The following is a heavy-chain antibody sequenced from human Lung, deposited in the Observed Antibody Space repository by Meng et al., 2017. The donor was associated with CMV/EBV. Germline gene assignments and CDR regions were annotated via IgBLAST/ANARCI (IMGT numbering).Heavy chain of an antibody. CDR2: INPNSGGT. Sequence: ASXXVSXKASGYTFTGYYMHWGRQAPGQGLEWMGWINPNSGGTNYAQKFQGRVTMTRDTSISTAYMELSRLRSDDTAVYYCARAEVDCSGGSCYHNWGQGXMVTVSS. CDR1: GYTFTGYY. V-gene: IGHV1-2*02. J-gene: IGHJ4*02. CDR3: ARAEVDCSGGSCYHN. D-gene: IGHD2-15*01.